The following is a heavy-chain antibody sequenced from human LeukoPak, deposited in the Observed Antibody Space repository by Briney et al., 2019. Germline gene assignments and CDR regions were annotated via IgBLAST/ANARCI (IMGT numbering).Heavy chain of an antibody. CDR2: ISISGSTI. D-gene: IGHD6-19*01. CDR3: ARTVAGLPLDAFDI. Sequence: GGSLRLSCAASGFTFSSYEMNWVRQAPGKGLEWVSFISISGSTIYYADSVKGRFTISRDNAKNSLYPQMNSLRAEDTAVYYCARTVAGLPLDAFDIWGQGTMVTVSS. J-gene: IGHJ3*02. CDR1: GFTFSSYE. V-gene: IGHV3-48*03.